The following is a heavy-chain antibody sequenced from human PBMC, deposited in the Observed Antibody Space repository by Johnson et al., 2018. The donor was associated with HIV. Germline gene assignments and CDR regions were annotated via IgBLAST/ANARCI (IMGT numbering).Heavy chain of an antibody. V-gene: IGHV3-13*01. CDR2: IGTAGDT. CDR3: AREGIAARPGAFDI. CDR1: GFTFSSYD. Sequence: VQLVESGGGLKQPGGSLRLSCAASGFTFSSYDMHWVRQATGKGLELVSTIGTAGDTYYPGSVKGRFTISRDNAKNSLYLQMNSLRAEDTALYYCAREGIAARPGAFDIWGQGTMVTVSS. J-gene: IGHJ3*02. D-gene: IGHD6-6*01.